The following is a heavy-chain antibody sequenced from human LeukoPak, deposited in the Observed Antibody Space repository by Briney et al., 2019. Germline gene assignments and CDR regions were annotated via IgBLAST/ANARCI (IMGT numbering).Heavy chain of an antibody. CDR1: GFTFSSYG. CDR2: ISYDGSNK. Sequence: PGGSLRLSCAASGFTFSSYGMHWVRKAPGKGLEWVAVISYDGSNKYYADSVKGRFAISRDNSKNTLYLQMNSLRAEDTAVYYCARDKITTAPFDYWGQGTLVTVSS. J-gene: IGHJ4*02. CDR3: ARDKITTAPFDY. D-gene: IGHD3-22*01. V-gene: IGHV3-30*03.